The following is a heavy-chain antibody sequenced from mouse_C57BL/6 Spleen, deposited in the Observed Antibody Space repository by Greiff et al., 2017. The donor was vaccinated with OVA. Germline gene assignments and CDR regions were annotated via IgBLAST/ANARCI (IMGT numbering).Heavy chain of an antibody. Sequence: QVQLQQPGAELVKPGASVKLSCKASGYTFTSYWMQWVKQRPGQGLEWIGEIDPSDSYTNYNQKFKGKATLTVDTSSSTAYMQLSSLTSEDSAVYYCARSGGVDYWGQGTTLTVSS. J-gene: IGHJ2*01. CDR2: IDPSDSYT. CDR1: GYTFTSYW. CDR3: ARSGGVDY. V-gene: IGHV1-50*01. D-gene: IGHD3-1*01.